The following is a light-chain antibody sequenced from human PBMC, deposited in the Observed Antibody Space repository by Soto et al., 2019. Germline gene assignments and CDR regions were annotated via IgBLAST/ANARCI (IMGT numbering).Light chain of an antibody. CDR3: HQRSNWPPPIT. CDR1: QSVSSY. CDR2: DAS. Sequence: EIVLTQSPATLSFSPVERATLSRRASQSVSSYLAWYQQKTGQAPRLLIYDASNRATGIPARFSGSGSVTDFTLNISSLEPEDFAGYYCHQRSNWPPPITFGQVTRLEIK. J-gene: IGKJ5*01. V-gene: IGKV3-11*01.